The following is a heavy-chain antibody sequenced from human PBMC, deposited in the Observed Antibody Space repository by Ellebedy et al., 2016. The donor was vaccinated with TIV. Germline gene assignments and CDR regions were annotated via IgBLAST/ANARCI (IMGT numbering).Heavy chain of an antibody. Sequence: PGGSLRLSCAASGFIFNTYGMHWVRQAPGKGLEWVAFIRYDGSFKDYADSVKGRFTISRDNSKNALYLQMNSLRTEDTAVFYCAKDGQWLVRGAIDSWGQGTLVAVSS. CDR2: IRYDGSFK. D-gene: IGHD6-19*01. CDR1: GFIFNTYG. J-gene: IGHJ4*02. V-gene: IGHV3-30*02. CDR3: AKDGQWLVRGAIDS.